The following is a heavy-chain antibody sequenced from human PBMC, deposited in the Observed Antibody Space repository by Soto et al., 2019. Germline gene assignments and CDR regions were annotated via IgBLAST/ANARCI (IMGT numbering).Heavy chain of an antibody. J-gene: IGHJ6*02. D-gene: IGHD3-10*01. CDR3: ARAGKYYYGSGSPYYYGMDV. CDR2: ISGYNGNT. CDR1: GYTFTSYG. V-gene: IGHV1-18*04. Sequence: QVQLVQSGAEVKKPGASVKVSCKASGYTFTSYGVSWVRQAPGQGREWMGWISGYNGNTNYAQKVQGRVTMTTDTFTSTAYMELRSLRSDDTAVYYCARAGKYYYGSGSPYYYGMDVWGQGITVTVSS.